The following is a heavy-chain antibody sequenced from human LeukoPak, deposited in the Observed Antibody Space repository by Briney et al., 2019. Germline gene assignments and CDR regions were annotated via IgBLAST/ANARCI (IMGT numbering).Heavy chain of an antibody. CDR2: IYYSGST. J-gene: IGHJ4*02. V-gene: IGHV4-59*01. CDR3: ARADSSGYYLAAY. CDR1: GGSISSYY. Sequence: PSETLSLTCTVSGGSISSYYWSWIRQPPGKGLVWIGYIYYSGSTNYSPSLKSRVTISVDTSKNQFSLKLSSVTAADTAVYYCARADSSGYYLAAYWGQGTLVTVSS. D-gene: IGHD3-22*01.